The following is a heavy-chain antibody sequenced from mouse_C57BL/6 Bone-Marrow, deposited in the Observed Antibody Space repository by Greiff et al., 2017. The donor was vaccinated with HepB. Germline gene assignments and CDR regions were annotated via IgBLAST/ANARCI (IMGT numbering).Heavy chain of an antibody. D-gene: IGHD1-1*01. CDR1: GFTFTDYY. V-gene: IGHV7-3*01. CDR2: IRNKANGYTT. Sequence: EVKLMESGGGLVQPGGSLSLSCAASGFTFTDYYMSWVRQPPGKALEWLGFIRNKANGYTTEYSASVKGRFTISRDNSQSILYLQMNALRAEDSATYYCARSYGTFAYWGQGTLFTVSA. CDR3: ARSYGTFAY. J-gene: IGHJ3*01.